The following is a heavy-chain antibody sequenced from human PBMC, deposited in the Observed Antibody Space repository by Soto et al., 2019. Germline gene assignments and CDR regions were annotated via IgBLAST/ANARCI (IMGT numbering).Heavy chain of an antibody. CDR3: ARLAYYDILTGYGPGWFDP. CDR1: GGSISSSSYY. V-gene: IGHV4-39*01. CDR2: IYYSGST. D-gene: IGHD3-9*01. J-gene: IGHJ5*02. Sequence: SETLSLTCTVSGGSISSSSYYWGWIRQPPGKGLEWIGSIYYSGSTYYNPSLKSRVPISVDTSKNQFSLKLSSVTAADTAVYYCARLAYYDILTGYGPGWFDPWGQGTLVTVSS.